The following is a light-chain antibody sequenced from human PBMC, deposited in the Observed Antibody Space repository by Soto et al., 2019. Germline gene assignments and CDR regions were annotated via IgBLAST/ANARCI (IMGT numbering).Light chain of an antibody. J-gene: IGKJ1*01. V-gene: IGKV3-20*01. CDR3: QQYGSSVWT. CDR1: QSVSSSY. CDR2: GAS. Sequence: EIVLTQSPGTLSLSPGDIATLSCRASQSVSSSYLAWYQQQPGQAPRLLIYGASSRATGLPDRFSGRGSGTDFTPTISRLEPEDFAVYYCQQYGSSVWTFGQGTKVDIK.